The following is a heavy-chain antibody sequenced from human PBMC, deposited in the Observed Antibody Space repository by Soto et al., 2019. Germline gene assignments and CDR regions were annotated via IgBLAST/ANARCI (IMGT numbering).Heavy chain of an antibody. Sequence: PSETLSLTCTVSGGSISSYYWSWIRQPPGKGLEWIGYIYYSGSTNYNPSLKSRVTMSVDTSKNQFSLKLSSVTAADTAVYYCARVWGGVFDFRGQRTTVTVSS. CDR1: GGSISSYY. V-gene: IGHV4-59*01. CDR3: ARVWGGVFDF. D-gene: IGHD3-10*01. J-gene: IGHJ3*01. CDR2: IYYSGST.